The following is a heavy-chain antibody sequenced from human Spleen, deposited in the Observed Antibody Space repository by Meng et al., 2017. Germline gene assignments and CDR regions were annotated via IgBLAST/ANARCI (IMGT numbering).Heavy chain of an antibody. V-gene: IGHV2-5*01. CDR2: IYWNEDK. CDR1: GFSLTTSGVG. D-gene: IGHD3-9*01. Sequence: SGPTLVKPTQTLTLTCSFSGFSLTTSGVGVGWIRQPPGKALEWLAVIYWNEDKGYSPSLKSRLTITKDTSKNEVVLTMTKVDPVDTATYYCAHTKLTGWSPGYFDYWGQGTLVTVSS. J-gene: IGHJ4*02. CDR3: AHTKLTGWSPGYFDY.